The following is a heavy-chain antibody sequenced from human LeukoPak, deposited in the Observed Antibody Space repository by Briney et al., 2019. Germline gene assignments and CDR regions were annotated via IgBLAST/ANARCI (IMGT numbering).Heavy chain of an antibody. D-gene: IGHD6-19*01. Sequence: PGGSLRLSCAASGFTFSTSWMIWVRQAPGKGLEWVANIKEDGSEKYYVDSAKGRFTISKDNAKNSLYLQMNSRRAEDTAVYYCASGYYSGWYIPYYWGQGTLVTVSS. V-gene: IGHV3-7*01. CDR3: ASGYYSGWYIPYY. J-gene: IGHJ4*02. CDR2: IKEDGSEK. CDR1: GFTFSTSW.